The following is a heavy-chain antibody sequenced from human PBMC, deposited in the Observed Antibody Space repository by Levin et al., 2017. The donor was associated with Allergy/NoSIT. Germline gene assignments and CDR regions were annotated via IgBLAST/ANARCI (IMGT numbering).Heavy chain of an antibody. Sequence: GGSLRLSCAASGFSFSSYWMHWVRQGPGKGLVWVSRINSDGSSTNYADSVKGRFTISRDNAKNTVYLQMNSLRAEDTAVYYCARGGVPAAVYLGGLDVWGQGTTVTVSS. CDR3: ARGGVPAAVYLGGLDV. V-gene: IGHV3-74*01. J-gene: IGHJ6*02. CDR2: INSDGSST. D-gene: IGHD2-2*01. CDR1: GFSFSSYW.